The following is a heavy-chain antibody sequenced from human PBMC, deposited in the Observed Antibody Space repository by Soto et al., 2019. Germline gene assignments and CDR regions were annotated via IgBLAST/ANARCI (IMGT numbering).Heavy chain of an antibody. V-gene: IGHV4-59*01. D-gene: IGHD6-19*01. CDR3: ARGCSYSSGWYNYYGMDV. Sequence: PSETLSLTCTVSGGSISSYYWSWIRQPPGKGLEWIGYIYYSGGTNYNPSLKSRVTISVDTSKNQFSLKLSSVTAADTAVYYCARGCSYSSGWYNYYGMDVWGQGTTVTVSS. CDR2: IYYSGGT. J-gene: IGHJ6*02. CDR1: GGSISSYY.